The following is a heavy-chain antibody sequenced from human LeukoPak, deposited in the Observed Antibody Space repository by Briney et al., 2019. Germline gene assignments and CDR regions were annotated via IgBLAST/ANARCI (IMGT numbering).Heavy chain of an antibody. CDR1: GFSIRSDSY. J-gene: IGHJ4*02. CDR2: THHSGST. V-gene: IGHV4-38-2*02. Sequence: PSETLSLTCTVSGFSIRSDSYWGWIRQPPGKGLEWIGNTHHSGSTFYNPSLKSRVTISVDTSKNQFSLKLSSVTAADTAVYYCARDGGTGYIDHWGQGTLVTVSS. D-gene: IGHD3-16*01. CDR3: ARDGGTGYIDH.